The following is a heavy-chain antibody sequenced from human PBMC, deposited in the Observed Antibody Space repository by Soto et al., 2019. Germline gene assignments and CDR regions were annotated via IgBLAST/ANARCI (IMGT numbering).Heavy chain of an antibody. V-gene: IGHV4-34*01. CDR2: INHSGST. CDR1: GGSFSGYY. J-gene: IGHJ3*02. D-gene: IGHD2-2*01. CDR3: ARVYCSSTSCPGSYDAFDI. Sequence: PSETLSLTCAVYGGSFSGYYWSWIRQPPGKGLEWIGEINHSGSTNYNPSLKSRVTISVDTSKNQFSLKLSSVTAADTAVYYCARVYCSSTSCPGSYDAFDIWGQGTMVTVS.